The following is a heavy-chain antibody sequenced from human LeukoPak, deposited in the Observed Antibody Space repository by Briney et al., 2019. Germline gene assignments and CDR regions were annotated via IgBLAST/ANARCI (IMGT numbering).Heavy chain of an antibody. CDR2: IYSGGGT. D-gene: IGHD6-13*01. CDR3: ARVAAAGNYYYYYYMDV. V-gene: IGHV3-53*01. Sequence: QTGGSLRLSCAASGFIVSSNHMSWVRQAPGKGLEWVSVIYSGGGTYYADSVKGRFTISRDKSKNTLYLQMNSLRAEDTALFYCARVAAAGNYYYYYYMDVWGKGTTVTVSS. J-gene: IGHJ6*03. CDR1: GFIVSSNH.